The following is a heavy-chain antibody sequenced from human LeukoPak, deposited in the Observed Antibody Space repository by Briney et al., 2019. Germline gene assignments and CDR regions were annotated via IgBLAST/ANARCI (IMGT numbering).Heavy chain of an antibody. V-gene: IGHV3-23*01. J-gene: IGHJ4*02. CDR2: ISGSGGST. Sequence: GVSLRLSCAASGFTFSSYAMSWARQAPGKGLEWVSAISGSGGSTYYADSVKGRFTISRDNSKNTLYLQMNSLRAEDTAVYYCAKGAAAAVLRYWGQGTLVTVSS. D-gene: IGHD6-13*01. CDR3: AKGAAAAVLRY. CDR1: GFTFSSYA.